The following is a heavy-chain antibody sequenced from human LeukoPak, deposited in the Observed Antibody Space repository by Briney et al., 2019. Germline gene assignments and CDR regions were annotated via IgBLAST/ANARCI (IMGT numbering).Heavy chain of an antibody. Sequence: GGSLRLSCAAPGFSFSSYGMSWVRQAPGTGLEWVSAITGSTRSTYYTDSVKGRFTISRDNSRNTLYLQMNSLRAEDTAVYYCAKDQLNRFCSGGSCSITHDYWGQGTLVTVSS. J-gene: IGHJ4*02. D-gene: IGHD2-15*01. CDR3: AKDQLNRFCSGGSCSITHDY. CDR1: GFSFSSYG. CDR2: ITGSTRST. V-gene: IGHV3-23*01.